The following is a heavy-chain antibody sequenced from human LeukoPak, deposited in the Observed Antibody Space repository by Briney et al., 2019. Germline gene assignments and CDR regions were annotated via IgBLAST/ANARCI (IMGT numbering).Heavy chain of an antibody. Sequence: GGSLRLSCAASGFTFSSSAMNWVRQAPGKGLEWVSTISGSGDRTYYADSVKGRFTISRDNSKNTLFLQMNSLRAEDTAVYYCAKGYYGSGSYGWFDYWGQGTLVTVSS. CDR1: GFTFSSSA. J-gene: IGHJ4*02. CDR2: ISGSGDRT. CDR3: AKGYYGSGSYGWFDY. V-gene: IGHV3-23*01. D-gene: IGHD3-10*01.